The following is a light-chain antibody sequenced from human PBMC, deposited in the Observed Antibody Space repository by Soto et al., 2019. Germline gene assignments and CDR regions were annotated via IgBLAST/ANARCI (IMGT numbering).Light chain of an antibody. CDR3: QQRTDWPHT. J-gene: IGKJ2*01. CDR1: QSINNF. Sequence: EIVLTQSPATLSLSPGERATLSCRASQSINNFLAWYQQKPGQAPRLLIYDASNRATGIPARFSGSGSGTDFTLTISSLEPEDFAVYYCQQRTDWPHTFGQGTKLQIK. V-gene: IGKV3-11*01. CDR2: DAS.